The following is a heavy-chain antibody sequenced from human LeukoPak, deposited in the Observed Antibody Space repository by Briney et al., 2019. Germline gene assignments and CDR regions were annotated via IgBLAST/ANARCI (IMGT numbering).Heavy chain of an antibody. V-gene: IGHV1-2*02. Sequence: GASVRVSCKASGYSFTGYYLHWVRQAPGQGLEWMGWINANSGGTNYAQKFQGRVTMTRDTSISTAYMELSRLRSDDTAVYYCARGPLTIAVAGNWFDPWGQGTLVTVSS. CDR1: GYSFTGYY. J-gene: IGHJ5*02. CDR3: ARGPLTIAVAGNWFDP. CDR2: INANSGGT. D-gene: IGHD6-19*01.